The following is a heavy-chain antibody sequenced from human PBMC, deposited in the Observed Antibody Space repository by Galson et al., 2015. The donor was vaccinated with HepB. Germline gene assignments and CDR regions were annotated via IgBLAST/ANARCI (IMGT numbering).Heavy chain of an antibody. Sequence: SLRLSCAASGFTFSSYGMHWVRQAPGKGLEWVAFIRYDGSEKYYADSVKGRFTISRDNSKNTLYLQMNSLRAEDTAVYYCARSPRGSAYDYWGQGTLVTVSS. CDR1: GFTFSSYG. V-gene: IGHV3-30*02. D-gene: IGHD3-10*01. CDR2: IRYDGSEK. J-gene: IGHJ4*02. CDR3: ARSPRGSAYDY.